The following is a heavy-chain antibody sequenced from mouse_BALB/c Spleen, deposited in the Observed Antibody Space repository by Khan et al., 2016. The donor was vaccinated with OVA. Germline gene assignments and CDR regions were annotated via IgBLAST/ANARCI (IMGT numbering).Heavy chain of an antibody. Sequence: EVKLVESGGDLVQPGGSRKLSCAASGFTFSSYGMHWVRQAPEKGLEWVAYISGDSTTIYSADTVKGRFTISRDNPKNTLFLQMTSLMSEDTAMYYCATSYYYGYYFDYWGPGTTLTVSS. D-gene: IGHD1-1*01. V-gene: IGHV5-17*02. CDR1: GFTFSSYG. CDR2: ISGDSTTI. J-gene: IGHJ2*01. CDR3: ATSYYYGYYFDY.